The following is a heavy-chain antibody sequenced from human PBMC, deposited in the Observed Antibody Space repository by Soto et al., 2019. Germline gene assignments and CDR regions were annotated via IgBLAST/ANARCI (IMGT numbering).Heavy chain of an antibody. CDR3: ARGGLDYGDYDPNYYYGMDV. J-gene: IGHJ6*02. CDR1: GFTFSSYA. CDR2: ISYDGSNK. Sequence: QVQLVESGGGVVQPGRSLRLSCAASGFTFSSYAMHWVRQAPGKGLEWVAVISYDGSNKYYADSVKGRFTISRDNSKNTLYLQMNSLRAEDTAVYYCARGGLDYGDYDPNYYYGMDVWGQGTTVTDSS. V-gene: IGHV3-30-3*01. D-gene: IGHD4-17*01.